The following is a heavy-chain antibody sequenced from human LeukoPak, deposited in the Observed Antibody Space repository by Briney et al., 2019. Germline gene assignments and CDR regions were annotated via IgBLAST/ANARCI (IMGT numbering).Heavy chain of an antibody. CDR3: ARDADWGYDAYDI. Sequence: KTSQTLSLTCAISGDGLPVSSDVWNWVRQSPSRGLEWLGRTYYKSKWHNDYAVSVKSRITISPDTSKNQFSLHLNSVTPEDTAVYYCARDADWGYDAYDIWGQGTMVTVSS. J-gene: IGHJ3*02. D-gene: IGHD7-27*01. V-gene: IGHV6-1*01. CDR1: GDGLPVSSDV. CDR2: TYYKSKWHN.